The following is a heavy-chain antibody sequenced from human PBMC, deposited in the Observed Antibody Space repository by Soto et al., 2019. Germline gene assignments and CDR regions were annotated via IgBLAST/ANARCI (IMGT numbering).Heavy chain of an antibody. CDR1: GGSISSGGYY. CDR3: AIHCSSSWYDY. V-gene: IGHV4-31*03. J-gene: IGHJ4*02. D-gene: IGHD6-13*01. Sequence: SETLSLTCTVSGGSISSGGYYWSWIRQHPGKGLEWIGYIYYSGSTYYNPSLKSRVTISVDTSKNQFSLKLSSVTAADTAVYYCAIHCSSSWYDYWGQGTLVTVSS. CDR2: IYYSGST.